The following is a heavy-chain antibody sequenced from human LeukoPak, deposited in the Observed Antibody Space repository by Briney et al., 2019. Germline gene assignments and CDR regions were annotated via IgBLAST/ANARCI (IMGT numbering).Heavy chain of an antibody. Sequence: GGSLRLSCAASGFTFSNYWMNWVRQAPGKGLEWVASIKEDGSEKDHVGSVKGRFTISRDNAKNSVYLQMNSLRAEDTAVYYCATVPWTAAAGWGQGTLVTVSS. CDR2: IKEDGSEK. V-gene: IGHV3-7*01. CDR1: GFTFSNYW. D-gene: IGHD6-13*01. J-gene: IGHJ4*02. CDR3: ATVPWTAAAG.